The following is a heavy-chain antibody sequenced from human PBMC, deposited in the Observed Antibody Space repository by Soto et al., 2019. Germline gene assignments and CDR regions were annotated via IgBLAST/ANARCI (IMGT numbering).Heavy chain of an antibody. CDR2: IIPIFGTA. CDR3: TARAGDDYYYYYGMDV. J-gene: IGHJ6*02. V-gene: IGHV1-69*13. Sequence: GASVKVSCKASGGTFSSYAISWVRQAPGQGLEWMGGIIPIFGTANYAQKFQGRVTITADESTSTAYMELSSLRSEDTAVYYCTARAGDDYYYYYGMDVWGQGTTVTVSS. CDR1: GGTFSSYA. D-gene: IGHD7-27*01.